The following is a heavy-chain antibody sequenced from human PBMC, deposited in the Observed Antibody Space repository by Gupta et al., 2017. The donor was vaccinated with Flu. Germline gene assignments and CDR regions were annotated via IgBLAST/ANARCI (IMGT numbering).Heavy chain of an antibody. J-gene: IGHJ4*01. CDR2: IYPIDSET. CDR3: ARTADWRSFFGY. Sequence: EVQLVQSGAEVKTPGESLKISCQASGYIFTKFYIAWVRQVPGKGLEWMGLIYPIDSETRYSPSFQGRITISADKSTDTAYLQWNSLQTSDTGIYYCARTADWRSFFGYWGHGAQVTVS. D-gene: IGHD3-9*01. V-gene: IGHV5-51*01. CDR1: GYIFTKFY.